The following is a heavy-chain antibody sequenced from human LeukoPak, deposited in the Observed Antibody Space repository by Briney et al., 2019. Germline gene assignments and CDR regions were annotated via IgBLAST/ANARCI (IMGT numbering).Heavy chain of an antibody. V-gene: IGHV4-34*01. Sequence: TSETLSFTCAVYGGSFSGYYWSWIRQRPGKGLKWIGEINHSGSTNYNPSLKSRVNISVDTSKNQFSLKLSSVTAADTAVYYFARGLGRYSSGYSVTIPRGDDAFDIWGQGTMVTVSS. J-gene: IGHJ3*02. CDR2: INHSGST. CDR1: GGSFSGYY. CDR3: ARGLGRYSSGYSVTIPRGDDAFDI. D-gene: IGHD3-22*01.